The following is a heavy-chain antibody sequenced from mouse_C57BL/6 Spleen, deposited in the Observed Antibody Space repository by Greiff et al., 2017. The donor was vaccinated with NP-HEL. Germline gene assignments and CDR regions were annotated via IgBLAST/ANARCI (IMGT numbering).Heavy chain of an antibody. CDR3: ARGDYYSNYNYAMDY. D-gene: IGHD2-5*01. CDR1: GYAFSSYW. CDR2: IYPGDGDT. Sequence: VKLMESGAELVKPGASVKISCKASGYAFSSYWMNWVKQRPGKGLEWIGQIYPGDGDTNYNGKFKGKATLTADKSSSTAYMQLSSLTSEDSAVYFCARGDYYSNYNYAMDYWGQGTSVTVSS. J-gene: IGHJ4*01. V-gene: IGHV1-80*01.